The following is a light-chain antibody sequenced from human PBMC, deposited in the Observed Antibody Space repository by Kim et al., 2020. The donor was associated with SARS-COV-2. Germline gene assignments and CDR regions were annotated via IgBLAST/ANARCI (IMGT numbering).Light chain of an antibody. CDR3: QQYDNWPPLT. CDR1: QSISTN. CDR2: GAS. J-gene: IGKJ2*01. Sequence: EIVMTQSPATLSVSPGERATLSCRASQSISTNLAWYQQKPGQAPRLLMYGASTRATDIPARFSGSGSGTEFTLTISSLQSEDFAVYYCQQYDNWPPLTFGQGTKLEI. V-gene: IGKV3-15*01.